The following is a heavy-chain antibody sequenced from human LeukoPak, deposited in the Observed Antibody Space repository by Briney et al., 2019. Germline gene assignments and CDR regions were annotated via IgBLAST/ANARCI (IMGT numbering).Heavy chain of an antibody. J-gene: IGHJ4*02. CDR2: IIPIFGTA. Sequence: SVKVSSKASGGTVSSYAISWVRQAPGQGLEWMGGIIPIFGTANYAQKFQGRVTITADESTSTAYMELSSLRSEDTAVYYCARVLSQPAYYFDYWGQGTLVTVSS. V-gene: IGHV1-69*01. D-gene: IGHD2-2*01. CDR1: GGTVSSYA. CDR3: ARVLSQPAYYFDY.